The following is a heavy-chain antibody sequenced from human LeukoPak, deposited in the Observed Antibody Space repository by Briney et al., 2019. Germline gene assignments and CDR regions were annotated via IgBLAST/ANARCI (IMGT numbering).Heavy chain of an antibody. V-gene: IGHV3-30*18. J-gene: IGHJ4*02. CDR2: ISYDGSDK. CDR1: GFTFSSYG. D-gene: IGHD6-19*01. CDR3: AKGVFSRGWELFDY. Sequence: GGSLRLSCTASGFTFSSYGMHWVRHAPGKGLEWVAVISYDGSDKYYADSVKGRFTISRDNSKNTLYLQMNCLRAEDTAVYYCAKGVFSRGWELFDYWGQGTLVTVST.